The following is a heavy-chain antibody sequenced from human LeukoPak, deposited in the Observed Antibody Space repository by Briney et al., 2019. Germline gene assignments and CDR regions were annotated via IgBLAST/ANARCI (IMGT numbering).Heavy chain of an antibody. CDR1: GYTFTGYY. V-gene: IGHV1-2*02. CDR3: ALRKVRGALYGMDV. CDR2: INPNSGGT. Sequence: GASVKVSFKASGYTFTGYYMHWVRQAPGQGLEWMGWINPNSGGTNYAQKFQGRVIMTRDTSITTAYMELSSLRSDDTAVYYCALRKVRGALYGMDVWGQGTTVTVSS. J-gene: IGHJ6*02. D-gene: IGHD3-10*01.